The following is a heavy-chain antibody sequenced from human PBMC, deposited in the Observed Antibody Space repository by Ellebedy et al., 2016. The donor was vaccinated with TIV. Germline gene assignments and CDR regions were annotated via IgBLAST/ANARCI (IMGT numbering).Heavy chain of an antibody. CDR3: AKIVYSNRPGSYYYYGMDV. J-gene: IGHJ6*02. CDR1: AFIFSVYG. V-gene: IGHV3-30*18. D-gene: IGHD4-11*01. Sequence: GESLKISCTASAFIFSVYGMHWVRQAPGKGLEWIAVISADGSTKYHADSVEGRFTISRDNSQYTLYLQMNSLRPEDTAVYFCAKIVYSNRPGSYYYYGMDVWGQGTTVTVSS. CDR2: ISADGSTK.